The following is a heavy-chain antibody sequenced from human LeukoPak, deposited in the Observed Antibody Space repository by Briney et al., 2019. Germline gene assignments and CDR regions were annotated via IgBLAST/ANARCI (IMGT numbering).Heavy chain of an antibody. CDR1: GGSFSGYY. Sequence: SETLSLTCAVYGGSFSGYYWSWIRQPPGKGLEWIGSIYYSGSTYYNPSLKSRVTISVDTSKNQFSLKLSSVTAADTAVYYCARVLLGMRLPAAMDYWGQGTLVTVSS. CDR2: IYYSGST. D-gene: IGHD2-2*01. V-gene: IGHV4-34*01. CDR3: ARVLLGMRLPAAMDY. J-gene: IGHJ4*02.